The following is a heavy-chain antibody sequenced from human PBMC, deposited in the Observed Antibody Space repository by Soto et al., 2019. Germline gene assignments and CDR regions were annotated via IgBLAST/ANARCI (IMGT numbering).Heavy chain of an antibody. V-gene: IGHV3-23*01. Sequence: EVQLLESGGGLVQPGGSLRLSCTASGFTFSSYAMSWVRQAPGKGLEWVSAISGSGGSTYYADSVKGRFTISRDNSKNTLYLQMNSLRAEDTAVYYCAKWGLRYFDWLLYADAFDIWGQGTMVTVSS. J-gene: IGHJ3*02. D-gene: IGHD3-9*01. CDR1: GFTFSSYA. CDR2: ISGSGGST. CDR3: AKWGLRYFDWLLYADAFDI.